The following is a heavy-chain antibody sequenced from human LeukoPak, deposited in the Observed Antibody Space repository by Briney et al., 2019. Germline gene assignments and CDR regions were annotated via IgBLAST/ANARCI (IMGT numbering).Heavy chain of an antibody. CDR2: IIPIFGTA. V-gene: IGHV1-69*05. CDR1: GGTFSSYA. CDR3: ARGSSGYYYDGDAFDI. D-gene: IGHD3-22*01. Sequence: SVKVSCKASGGTFSSYAISWVRQAPGQGLEWMGGIIPIFGTANYAQKFQGRVTITTDESTSTAYMELSSLRSEDTAVYYCARGSSGYYYDGDAFDIWGQGTMVTVSS. J-gene: IGHJ3*02.